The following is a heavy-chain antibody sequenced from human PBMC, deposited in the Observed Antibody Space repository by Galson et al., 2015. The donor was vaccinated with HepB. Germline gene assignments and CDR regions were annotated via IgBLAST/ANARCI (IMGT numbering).Heavy chain of an antibody. CDR3: ARGTTMVRGGRVDP. D-gene: IGHD3-10*01. J-gene: IGHJ5*02. CDR1: GYTFTSYA. V-gene: IGHV1-3*01. CDR2: INAGNGNT. Sequence: SVKVSCKASGYTFTSYAMHWVRQAPGQRLEWMGWINAGNGNTKYSQKFQGRVTITRDTSASTAYMELSSLRSEDTAVYYCARGTTMVRGGRVDPWGQGTLVTVSS.